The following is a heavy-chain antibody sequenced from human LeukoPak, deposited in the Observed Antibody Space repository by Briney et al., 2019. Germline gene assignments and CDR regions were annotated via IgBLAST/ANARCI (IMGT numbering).Heavy chain of an antibody. V-gene: IGHV1-2*02. CDR3: ARVFRPIFPPGGNWFDP. D-gene: IGHD3-3*01. CDR1: GYTFTDYY. CDR2: INPNSGGT. J-gene: IGHJ5*02. Sequence: ASVKISCKVSGYTFTDYYMHWVQQAPGKGLEWMGWINPNSGGTNYAQKFQGRVTMTRDTSISTAYMELSRLRSDDTAVYYCARVFRPIFPPGGNWFDPWGQGTLVTVSS.